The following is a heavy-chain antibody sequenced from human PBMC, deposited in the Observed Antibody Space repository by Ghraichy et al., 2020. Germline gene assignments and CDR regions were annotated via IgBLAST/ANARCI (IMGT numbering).Heavy chain of an antibody. CDR1: GFTFTSYA. CDR3: AKDSDL. V-gene: IGHV3-23*01. CDR2: ISRSGSST. J-gene: IGHJ4*02. Sequence: LSLTCAASGFTFTSYAMSWVRQAPGKGLEWVSVISRSGSSTYYTDSVKGRFSISSDNSKNILYLQMNSLRAEDTAIYFCAKDSDLWGQGTLVTVSS.